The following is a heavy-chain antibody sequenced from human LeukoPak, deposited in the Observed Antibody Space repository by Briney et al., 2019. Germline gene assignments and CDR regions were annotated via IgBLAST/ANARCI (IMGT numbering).Heavy chain of an antibody. J-gene: IGHJ4*02. CDR3: SRNNSGGSVLVCLL. Sequence: GESLKIPCRSSGYSFTYNMIALVRQMPGKGLECMGIIYPGDSDTRYSPSFQGQVTISADKSISAAYLQWSSLKPSDTAMYYCSRNNSGGSVLVCLLGGQGTLVTVSS. D-gene: IGHD4-23*01. CDR1: GYSFTYNM. CDR2: IYPGDSDT. V-gene: IGHV5-51*01.